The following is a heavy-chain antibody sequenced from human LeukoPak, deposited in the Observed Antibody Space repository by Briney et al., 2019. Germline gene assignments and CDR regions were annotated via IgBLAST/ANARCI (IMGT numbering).Heavy chain of an antibody. Sequence: SETLSLTYAVSGGSISSSNWWSWVRQPPGKGLERIGEIYHSGSTNYNPSLKSRVTISVDTSKNQFSLKLSSVTAADTAVYYCARHREQWLVRTRGYYYMDVWGKGTTVTISS. CDR2: IYHSGST. CDR1: GGSISSSNW. J-gene: IGHJ6*03. V-gene: IGHV4-4*02. D-gene: IGHD6-19*01. CDR3: ARHREQWLVRTRGYYYMDV.